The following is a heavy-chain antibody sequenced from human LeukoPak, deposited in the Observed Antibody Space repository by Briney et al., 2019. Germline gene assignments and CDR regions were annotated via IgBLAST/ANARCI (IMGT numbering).Heavy chain of an antibody. CDR3: SRSGNSGLLGY. D-gene: IGHD2/OR15-2a*01. Sequence: GGSLRLSCDASGFTISSNAMHWVRQAPGKGLEWVAVISYDGSNKYYADSVKGRFTISRDNSKNTLYVQMNSLRPEDTAVYYCSRSGNSGLLGYWGQGTLVTVSS. J-gene: IGHJ4*02. CDR1: GFTISSNA. CDR2: ISYDGSNK. V-gene: IGHV3-30*04.